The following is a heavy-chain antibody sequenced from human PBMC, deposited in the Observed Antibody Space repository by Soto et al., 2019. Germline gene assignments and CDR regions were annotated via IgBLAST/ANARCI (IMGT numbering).Heavy chain of an antibody. CDR1: GGSISSSGYY. J-gene: IGHJ4*02. D-gene: IGHD7-27*01. V-gene: IGHV4-39*01. CDR2: IYYSGST. CDR3: ARHSWGGGLDY. Sequence: QLQLQESGPGLVKPSETLSLTCTVSGGSISSSGYYWGLIRQPPGRGLQCIGSIYYSGSTYYNPFLKRRVTIFVVTSKNQFSLKLSSVTAADTAVYYCARHSWGGGLDYWGQGTLVTVSS.